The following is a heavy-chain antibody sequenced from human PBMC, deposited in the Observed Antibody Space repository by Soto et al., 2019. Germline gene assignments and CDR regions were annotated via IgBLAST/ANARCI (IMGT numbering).Heavy chain of an antibody. D-gene: IGHD2-8*02. CDR3: ARDKITGLFDY. CDR1: GGPFSRGGYY. CDR2: IFYTGST. V-gene: IGHV4-31*03. Sequence: SETLSLTCTVSGGPFSRGGYYWSWIRQHPGKGLECIGYIFYTGSTYYNPTLKSRVTMSVDTSKSQFSLKLTSVTAADTAVYYCARDKITGLFDYWGQGTLVTVSS. J-gene: IGHJ4*02.